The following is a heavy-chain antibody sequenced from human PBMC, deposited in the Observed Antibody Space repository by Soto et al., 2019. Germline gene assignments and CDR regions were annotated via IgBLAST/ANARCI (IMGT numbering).Heavy chain of an antibody. CDR3: ARGSYYYGSGYVFDS. Sequence: QVQLVESGGGVVQPGRSLRLSCAASGFTFSSYAMHWVRQAPGKGLEWVAVISYDGSNKYYADSVKGRFTISRDNSKNTLYLLMHSLKAENTAVYYFARGSYYYGSGYVFDSWVHGTMVTVSS. CDR1: GFTFSSYA. CDR2: ISYDGSNK. J-gene: IGHJ4*01. V-gene: IGHV3-30-3*01. D-gene: IGHD3-10*01.